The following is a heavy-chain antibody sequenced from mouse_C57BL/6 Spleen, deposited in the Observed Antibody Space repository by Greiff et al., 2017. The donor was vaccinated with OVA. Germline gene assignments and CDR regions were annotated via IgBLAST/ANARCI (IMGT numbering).Heavy chain of an antibody. D-gene: IGHD1-1*01. J-gene: IGHJ1*03. CDR1: GYTFTSYW. CDR3: ASRSYYYGSSPLDFDV. V-gene: IGHV1-53*01. Sequence: QVQLKQPGTELVKPGASVKLSCKASGYTFTSYWMHWVKQRPGQGLEWIGNINPSNGGTNYNEKFKSKATLTVDKSSSTAYTQLSSLTSEDSAVYYCASRSYYYGSSPLDFDVWGTGTTVTVSS. CDR2: INPSNGGT.